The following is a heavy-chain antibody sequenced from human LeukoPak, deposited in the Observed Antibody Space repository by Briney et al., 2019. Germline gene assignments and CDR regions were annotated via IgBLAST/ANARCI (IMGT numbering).Heavy chain of an antibody. CDR2: ISRNGDST. V-gene: IGHV3-64*01. J-gene: IGHJ4*02. Sequence: GGSLRLSCAASGFSFNTYAMHWVRQAPGKGLEYVSAISRNGDSTYYANSVKGRFTISRDNSKKTLSLQMGSLRAEDMAVYYCARDSGGDAYNDYFDSWGQGTLVTVSS. CDR3: ARDSGGDAYNDYFDS. CDR1: GFSFNTYA. D-gene: IGHD5-24*01.